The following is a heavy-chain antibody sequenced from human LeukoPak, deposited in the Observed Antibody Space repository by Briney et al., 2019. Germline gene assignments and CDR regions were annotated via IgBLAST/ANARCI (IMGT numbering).Heavy chain of an antibody. D-gene: IGHD6-19*01. Sequence: GGSLRLSCAASGFTFSTYAMSWVRQAPGKGLELVSSITSSGYDTYYRDSVKGRFTISRDNSENTLYLQMNSLRPEDTAMYYCAKDSRETLAGIEDYWGRGTVVTVSS. CDR2: ITSSGYDT. CDR3: AKDSRETLAGIEDY. CDR1: GFTFSTYA. J-gene: IGHJ4*02. V-gene: IGHV3-23*01.